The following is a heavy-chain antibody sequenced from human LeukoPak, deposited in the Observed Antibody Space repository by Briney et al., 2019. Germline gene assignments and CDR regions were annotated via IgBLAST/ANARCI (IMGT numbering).Heavy chain of an antibody. CDR2: IYYSGST. Sequence: SETLSLTCTVSGGSISSYYWSWIRQPPGKGLEWIGYIYYSGSTNYNPSLKSRVTISVDTSKNQFSLKLSSVTAADTAVYYCARGIWFGELLPYFDYWGQGTLVTVSS. CDR1: GGSISSYY. V-gene: IGHV4-59*01. J-gene: IGHJ4*02. CDR3: ARGIWFGELLPYFDY. D-gene: IGHD3-10*01.